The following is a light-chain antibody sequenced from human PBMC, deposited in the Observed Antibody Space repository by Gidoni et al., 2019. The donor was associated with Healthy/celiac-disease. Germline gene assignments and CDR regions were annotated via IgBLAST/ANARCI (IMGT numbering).Light chain of an antibody. CDR3: QQYGSSPPGGT. Sequence: ETVLTQSPGTLSLSPGERATLSCRASQSVSSSYLAWYQQKPGQAPRLLIYGASSRATGIPDRFSGSGSGTDFTLTISRLEPEDFAVYYCQQYGSSPPGGTFGQGTKVEIK. CDR1: QSVSSSY. CDR2: GAS. J-gene: IGKJ1*01. V-gene: IGKV3-20*01.